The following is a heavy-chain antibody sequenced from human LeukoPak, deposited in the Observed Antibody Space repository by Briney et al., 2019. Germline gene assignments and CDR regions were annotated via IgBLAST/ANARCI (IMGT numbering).Heavy chain of an antibody. Sequence: GGSLRLSCAASGFTFNNYAMNWVREAPGQGLEWGSVISGSGGTTYYADSVKGRFTISRDSSKNTLYLQMNSLRAEDTAVYYCAKVSGGGLYYDGMDVWGQGTTVTVSS. J-gene: IGHJ6*02. CDR2: ISGSGGTT. V-gene: IGHV3-23*01. D-gene: IGHD1-14*01. CDR3: AKVSGGGLYYDGMDV. CDR1: GFTFNNYA.